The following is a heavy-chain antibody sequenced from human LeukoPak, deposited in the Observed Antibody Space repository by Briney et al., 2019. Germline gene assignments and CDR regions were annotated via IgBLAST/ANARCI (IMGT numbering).Heavy chain of an antibody. CDR3: AKGVYSVFPDSRVLDY. Sequence: GGSLRLSCVASGFTFSDYYVTWIRQASGKGLEWVSYISRDATIIYYSDSVKGRFTISRDNSKNTLYLQMSSLSAEDTAVYYCAKGVYSVFPDSRVLDYWGQGTLVTVSS. D-gene: IGHD5/OR15-5a*01. V-gene: IGHV3-11*01. CDR1: GFTFSDYY. CDR2: ISRDATII. J-gene: IGHJ4*02.